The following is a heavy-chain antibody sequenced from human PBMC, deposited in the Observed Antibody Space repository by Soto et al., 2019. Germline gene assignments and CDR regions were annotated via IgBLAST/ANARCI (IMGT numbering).Heavy chain of an antibody. Sequence: SETLSLTYTVAGKTIISTRWRSWISLSPGKGLEWIGEIYHLGRTNYNPSLKSRATLSIDKSNNQFSLTLTSVTAADTVVYFCARTGKFYYYDTTGLPFDPWGPGILVTV. D-gene: IGHD3-22*01. V-gene: IGHV4-4*02. CDR1: GKTIISTRW. J-gene: IGHJ5*02. CDR3: ARTGKFYYYDTTGLPFDP. CDR2: IYHLGRT.